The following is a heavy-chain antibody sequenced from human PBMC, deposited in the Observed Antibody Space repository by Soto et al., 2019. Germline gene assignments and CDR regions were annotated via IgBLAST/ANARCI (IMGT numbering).Heavy chain of an antibody. CDR3: ARDRGYCSGGTCYSVVDY. V-gene: IGHV3-7*01. D-gene: IGHD2-15*01. CDR2: TKHDGSER. CDR1: GFIFSNYW. Sequence: PGGSLRLSCAASGFIFSNYWMNWVRQAPGKGLEWVATTKHDGSERYYVDSVKGRFTISRDNAESSLYLQMNSLRAEDTAVYFCARDRGYCSGGTCYSVVDYWGQGSLVTVSS. J-gene: IGHJ4*02.